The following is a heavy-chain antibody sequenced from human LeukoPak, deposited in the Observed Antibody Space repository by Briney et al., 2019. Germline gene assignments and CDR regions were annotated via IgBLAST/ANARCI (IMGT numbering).Heavy chain of an antibody. V-gene: IGHV3-48*03. D-gene: IGHD3-16*02. J-gene: IGHJ4*02. CDR1: RFTFSSYE. CDR2: ISSSGSTI. CDR3: ARDLRGNDYVWGSYRYIDY. Sequence: PGGSLSLSCAASRFTFSSYEMNWVRQAPGKGLEWVSYISSSGSTIYYADSVKGRFTISRDNAKNSLYLQMHSLRAEDTAVYYCARDLRGNDYVWGSYRYIDYWGQGTLVTVSS.